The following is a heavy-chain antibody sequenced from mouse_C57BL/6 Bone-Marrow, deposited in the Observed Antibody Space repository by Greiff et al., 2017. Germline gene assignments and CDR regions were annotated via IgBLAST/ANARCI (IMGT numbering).Heavy chain of an antibody. CDR2: IFPGDGDT. CDR1: GYAFSSYW. J-gene: IGHJ3*01. Sequence: VQLKQSGAELVKPGASVKFSCKASGYAFSSYWMHWVKQRPGQGLEWIGQIFPGDGDTNYNRKFKGKATLTADKSSSTAYMQLSSLTSEDSAVYICARGAYWGQGTLVTVSA. V-gene: IGHV1-80*01. CDR3: ARGAY.